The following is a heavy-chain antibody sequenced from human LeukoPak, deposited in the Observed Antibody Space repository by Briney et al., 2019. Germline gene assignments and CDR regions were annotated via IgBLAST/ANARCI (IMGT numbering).Heavy chain of an antibody. CDR2: IYTGGNT. D-gene: IGHD1-26*01. J-gene: IGHJ3*02. V-gene: IGHV3-53*01. CDR1: GFTVDSNY. CDR3: AKDLWELPFDAFDI. Sequence: GGSLRLSCAASGFTVDSNYLSWVRQAPGKGLEWVSTIYTGGNTYYAASVKGRFTISRDFSKNTVFLHMNSLRAEDTAVYYCAKDLWELPFDAFDIWGQGTMVTVSS.